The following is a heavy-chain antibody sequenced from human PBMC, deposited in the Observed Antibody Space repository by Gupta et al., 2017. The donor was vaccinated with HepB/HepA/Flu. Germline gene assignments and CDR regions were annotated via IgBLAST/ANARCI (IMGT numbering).Heavy chain of an antibody. CDR3: ARGTRTLDY. Sequence: QVPLVQSGAEVKKPGDSVKVSCKASGYSFTSYDVSWMRQATGQGLEWRGWMNPRSGNTGYLRKFHGRVTLNSDTSISTAYMELSSLRSDDTAVYYCARGTRTLDYWGQGTLVTVSS. CDR2: MNPRSGNT. CDR1: GYSFTSYD. V-gene: IGHV1-8*01. J-gene: IGHJ4*02.